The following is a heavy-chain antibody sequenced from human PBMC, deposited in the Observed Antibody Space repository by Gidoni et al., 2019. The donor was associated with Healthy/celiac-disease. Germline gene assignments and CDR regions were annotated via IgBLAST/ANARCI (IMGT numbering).Heavy chain of an antibody. CDR1: GFTFSSYG. CDR3: AREGRGRKRVTTRKDYYYYGMDV. CDR2: IWYDGSNK. V-gene: IGHV3-33*08. J-gene: IGHJ6*02. Sequence: QVQLVESGGGVVQPGRSLRLSCPASGFTFSSYGLPWVRQATGKGLEWVAVIWYDGSNKYYADSVKGRFTISRDNSKNTLYLQMNSLRAEDTAVYYCAREGRGRKRVTTRKDYYYYGMDVWGQGTTVTVSS. D-gene: IGHD4-17*01.